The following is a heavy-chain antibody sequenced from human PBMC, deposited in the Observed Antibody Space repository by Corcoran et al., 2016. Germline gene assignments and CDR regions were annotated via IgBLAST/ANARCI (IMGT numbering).Heavy chain of an antibody. CDR2: TYYRSKWYN. Sequence: QAQLQQSGPGLVNPSQTLSLPCAISGDSVPSNSAAWHWIRQSPSRGLEWLGRTYYRSKWYNDYAVSVKSRITINPDTSKNQFSLQLNSVTPEDTAVYYCARGGDVNTPPYYYGMDVWGQGTTVTVSS. CDR3: ARGGDVNTPPYYYGMDV. J-gene: IGHJ6*02. D-gene: IGHD3-10*01. CDR1: GDSVPSNSAA. V-gene: IGHV6-1*01.